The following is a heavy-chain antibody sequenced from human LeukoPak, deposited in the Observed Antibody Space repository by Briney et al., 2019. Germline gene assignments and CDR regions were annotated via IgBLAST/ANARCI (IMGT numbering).Heavy chain of an antibody. CDR1: GGSFSGYY. Sequence: SETLSLTCAVYGGSFSGYYWSWIRQPPGKGLEWIGEINHSGSTNYNPSLKSRVTISVDTSKNQFPLKLSSVTAADTAVYYCARGTAMVSIDYWGQGTLVTVSS. CDR2: INHSGST. V-gene: IGHV4-34*01. D-gene: IGHD5-18*01. CDR3: ARGTAMVSIDY. J-gene: IGHJ4*02.